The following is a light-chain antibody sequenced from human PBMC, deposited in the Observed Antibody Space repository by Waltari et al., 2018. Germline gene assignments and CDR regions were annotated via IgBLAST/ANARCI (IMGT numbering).Light chain of an antibody. CDR2: GSS. CDR1: QSVSSNY. V-gene: IGKV3-20*01. Sequence: EIVLTQSPGTLSLSPGERATLSCRASQSVSSNYLAWYQQRPGRAPRLLIHGSSSRATGIPDRFSGSGSGTDFTLTISRLEPEDFAVYYCQQYGRSWNTFGQGTKLEIK. CDR3: QQYGRSWNT. J-gene: IGKJ2*01.